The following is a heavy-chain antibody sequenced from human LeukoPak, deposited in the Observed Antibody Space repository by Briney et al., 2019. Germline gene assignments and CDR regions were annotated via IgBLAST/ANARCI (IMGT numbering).Heavy chain of an antibody. Sequence: PSETLSLTCNVSGYSTSSGFYWGWIRQPPGKGLEWIGSLYHSGTTYYNPSLKSRVTFSIDTSKNQFSLKLSSVTAADTAVYYCARASIAARGLYDAFDIWGQGTMVTVSS. D-gene: IGHD6-6*01. CDR2: LYHSGTT. J-gene: IGHJ3*02. CDR1: GYSTSSGFY. V-gene: IGHV4-38-2*02. CDR3: ARASIAARGLYDAFDI.